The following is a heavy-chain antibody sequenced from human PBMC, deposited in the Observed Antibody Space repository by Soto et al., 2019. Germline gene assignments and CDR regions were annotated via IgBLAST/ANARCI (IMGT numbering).Heavy chain of an antibody. CDR2: IDNSGST. V-gene: IGHV4-4*07. Sequence: SETLSLTCTVFGGSISNYFCNWIRQPAGKGLEWIGRIDNSGSTNYNPSLKSRITMSADTSRNQFSLKLNSVTAADTAVYYCARGGQDFWSGPFDYWGQGALVTVSS. CDR1: GGSISNYF. CDR3: ARGGQDFWSGPFDY. J-gene: IGHJ4*02. D-gene: IGHD3-3*01.